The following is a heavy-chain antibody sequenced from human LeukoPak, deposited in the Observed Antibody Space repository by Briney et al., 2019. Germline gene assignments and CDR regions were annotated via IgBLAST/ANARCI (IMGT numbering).Heavy chain of an antibody. D-gene: IGHD6-6*01. Sequence: GESLKISCKGSGYSFTDYWIGWVRQMPGKGLEWMGIIYPANSETRYSPSFQGQVTISADKSINTAYLQWSSLKASDTAMYYCARHYTVDSTSSPPHYDMDVWGQGTTVTVSS. CDR3: ARHYTVDSTSSPPHYDMDV. V-gene: IGHV5-51*01. CDR1: GYSFTDYW. J-gene: IGHJ6*02. CDR2: IYPANSET.